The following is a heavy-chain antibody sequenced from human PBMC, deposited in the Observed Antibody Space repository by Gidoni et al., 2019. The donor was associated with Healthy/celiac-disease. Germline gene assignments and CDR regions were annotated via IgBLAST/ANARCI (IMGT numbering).Heavy chain of an antibody. D-gene: IGHD4-17*01. CDR2: IYYSGST. CDR1: GGSISSYY. J-gene: IGHJ4*02. Sequence: QVQLQESGPGLGKPPETPSLTCTVSGGSISSYYWRWIRQPPGTGLEWIGYIYYSGSTNYNPSLKSRVTISVDTSKNQFSLKLSSVTAADTAVYYCETTDYGDYEKWGQGTLVTVSS. CDR3: ETTDYGDYEK. V-gene: IGHV4-59*01.